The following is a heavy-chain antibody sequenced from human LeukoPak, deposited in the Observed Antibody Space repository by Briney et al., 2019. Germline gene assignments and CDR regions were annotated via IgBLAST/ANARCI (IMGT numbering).Heavy chain of an antibody. CDR2: IYHSGST. Sequence: SGTLSLTCAVSGGSISSSNWWSWVRQPPGKGLEWIGEIYHSGSTNYNPSLKSRVTISVDKSKNQFSLKLSFVTAADTAVYYCARTPIAVAGKILFDYWGQGTLVTVPS. J-gene: IGHJ4*02. CDR3: ARTPIAVAGKILFDY. D-gene: IGHD6-19*01. V-gene: IGHV4-4*02. CDR1: GGSISSSNW.